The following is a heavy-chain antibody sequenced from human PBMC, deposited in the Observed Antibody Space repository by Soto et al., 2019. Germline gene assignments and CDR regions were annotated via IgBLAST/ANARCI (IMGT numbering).Heavy chain of an antibody. CDR1: GFTFSHFG. Sequence: QVQLVESGGGGVQPGRSLRLSWAASGFTFSHFGMHWVRQAPGKGLESVAIIWYDGSHEYYAESVKGRFTISRDNSKNTLSLQMNSPIAEDTALYYCASDSAAGRGLDYWGQGTLVTVSS. D-gene: IGHD6-19*01. V-gene: IGHV3-33*01. CDR3: ASDSAAGRGLDY. J-gene: IGHJ4*02. CDR2: IWYDGSHE.